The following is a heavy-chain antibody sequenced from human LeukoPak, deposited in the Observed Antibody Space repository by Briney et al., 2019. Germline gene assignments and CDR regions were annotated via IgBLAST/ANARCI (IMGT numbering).Heavy chain of an antibody. CDR1: GFTFSSYA. CDR3: ARPGPDAFDI. V-gene: IGHV3-30*14. Sequence: GGSLRLSCAASGFTFSSYAIHWVRQAPGNGLEWMAFISYDGTNTYYADSVKGRFTISRDNSKNTLYLQMNSLRAEDTAVYYCARPGPDAFDIWGQGTMVTVSS. CDR2: ISYDGTNT. J-gene: IGHJ3*02.